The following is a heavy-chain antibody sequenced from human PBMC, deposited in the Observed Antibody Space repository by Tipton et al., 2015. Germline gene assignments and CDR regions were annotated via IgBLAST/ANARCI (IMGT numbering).Heavy chain of an antibody. Sequence: TLSLTCTVSGGSINSYYWSWIRQPPGKGLEWIGYIFYSGSTNYNPSLKSRLTISVDTSKNQFSLKMSSVTASDTAVYYCARARGRHGGLFDSWGQGTLVIVSS. V-gene: IGHV4-59*01. J-gene: IGHJ4*02. CDR2: IFYSGST. CDR1: GGSINSYY. D-gene: IGHD4-23*01. CDR3: ARARGRHGGLFDS.